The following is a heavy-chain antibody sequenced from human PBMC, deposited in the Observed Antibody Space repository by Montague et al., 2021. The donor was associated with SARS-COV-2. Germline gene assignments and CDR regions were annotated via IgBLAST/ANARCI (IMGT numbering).Heavy chain of an antibody. J-gene: IGHJ5*02. V-gene: IGHV4-31*03. CDR2: LYYSGST. CDR3: ARDGYSNSGFDP. CDR1: GGSISSGGYY. Sequence: TLSLTCTVSGGSISSGGYYWSWIRQHPGEGLEWIGYLYYSGSTYYNPSLKSRVTILVDMSKNQFSLKLSSVAAADTALYYCARDGYSNSGFDPWGQGTLVTVSS. D-gene: IGHD4-11*01.